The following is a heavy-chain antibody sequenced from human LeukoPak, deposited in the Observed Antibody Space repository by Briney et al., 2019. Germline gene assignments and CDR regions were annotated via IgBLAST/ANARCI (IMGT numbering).Heavy chain of an antibody. CDR3: ASGTQWTDAFDI. D-gene: IGHD1-1*01. Sequence: GGSLRLSCAASGVTFSSYWMSWVRQAPGKGLEWVANIKQDGSEKYYVDSVKGRFTISRDNAKNSLYLQMNSLRAEDTAVYYCASGTQWTDAFDIWGQGTMATVSS. CDR1: GVTFSSYW. J-gene: IGHJ3*02. CDR2: IKQDGSEK. V-gene: IGHV3-7*01.